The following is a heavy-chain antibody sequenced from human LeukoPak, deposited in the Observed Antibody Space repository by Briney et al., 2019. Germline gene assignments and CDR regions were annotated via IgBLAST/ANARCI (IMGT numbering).Heavy chain of an antibody. CDR2: INPSGGST. Sequence: ASVKVSCKASGYTFTNSYIHWVRQGPGQGLEWMGIINPSGGSTNYAQKFQGRVTMTRDTSTSTVYMELYSLRSEDTAVYYCASPELGYWGQGTLVGVSS. CDR1: GYTFTNSY. CDR3: ASPELGY. D-gene: IGHD3-10*01. J-gene: IGHJ4*02. V-gene: IGHV1-46*03.